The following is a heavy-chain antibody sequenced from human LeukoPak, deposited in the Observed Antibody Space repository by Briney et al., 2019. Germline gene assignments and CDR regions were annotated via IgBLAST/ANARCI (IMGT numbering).Heavy chain of an antibody. V-gene: IGHV1-69*04. J-gene: IGHJ5*01. CDR3: ARGKYCSGGECYSVRTSYDGFDS. CDR2: IIPMRNLA. Sequence: ASVKVSCKASGGTFSSYAISWVRQAPGQGLEWMGRIIPMRNLANYAHKFQGRVIISADKSRRTAYMELSSLASDDTAVYYCARGKYCSGGECYSVRTSYDGFDSWGQGTVVSVSP. D-gene: IGHD2-15*01. CDR1: GGTFSSYA.